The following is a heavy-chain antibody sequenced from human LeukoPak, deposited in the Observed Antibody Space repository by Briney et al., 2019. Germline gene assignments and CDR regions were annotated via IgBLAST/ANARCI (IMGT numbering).Heavy chain of an antibody. CDR3: ASPIYGDYTENGFDI. J-gene: IGHJ3*02. CDR2: IYYSGST. CDR1: GGSISSSSYY. Sequence: SETLSLTCTVSGGSISSSSYYWGWIRQAPGKGLEWIGTIYYSGSTYYNPSLKSRVTILVDTSKNQFSLKLNSVTAADTAVYYCASPIYGDYTENGFDIWGQETMVTVSS. D-gene: IGHD4-17*01. V-gene: IGHV4-39*07.